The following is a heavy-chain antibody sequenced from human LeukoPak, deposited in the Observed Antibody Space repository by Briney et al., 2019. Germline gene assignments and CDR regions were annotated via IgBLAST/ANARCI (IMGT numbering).Heavy chain of an antibody. V-gene: IGHV4-39*07. CDR3: ARANGYCSSTSCYWYYYYYMDV. J-gene: IGHJ6*03. Sequence: SETLSLTCTVSGGSISSSSYYWGWIRQPPGKGLEWIGSIYYSGSTYYNPSLKSRVTISVDTSKNQFSLKLSSVTAADTAVYYCARANGYCSSTSCYWYYYYYMDVWGKGTTVTVSS. CDR2: IYYSGST. D-gene: IGHD2-2*01. CDR1: GGSISSSSYY.